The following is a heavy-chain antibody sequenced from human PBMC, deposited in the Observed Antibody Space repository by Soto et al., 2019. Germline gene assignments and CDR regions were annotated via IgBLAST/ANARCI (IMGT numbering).Heavy chain of an antibody. V-gene: IGHV3-33*01. CDR1: GFTFSPYG. D-gene: IGHD3-22*01. J-gene: IGHJ4*02. Sequence: GSLRLSCAASGFTFSPYGMHWVRQAPGKGLEWVAVMWFDGKHQYYADSVKGRFTISRDNSKNTLYLQMNSLRADDTALYYCARWTYYDSSGYYYVFDSWGQGTLVTVSS. CDR2: MWFDGKHQ. CDR3: ARWTYYDSSGYYYVFDS.